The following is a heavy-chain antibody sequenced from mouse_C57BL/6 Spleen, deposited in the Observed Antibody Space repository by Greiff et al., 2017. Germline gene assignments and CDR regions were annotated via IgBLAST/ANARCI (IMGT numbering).Heavy chain of an antibody. D-gene: IGHD2-2*01. CDR3: ARGGYDYYSMDY. J-gene: IGHJ4*01. CDR1: GYSITSGYY. Sequence: EVKLQESGPGLVKPSQSLSLTCSVTGYSITSGYYWNWIRQFPGNKLEWMGYISYDGSNNYNPSLKNRISITRDTSKYQFFLKLNSMTTEDTATYYYARGGYDYYSMDYWGQGTSVTVSS. V-gene: IGHV3-6*01. CDR2: ISYDGSN.